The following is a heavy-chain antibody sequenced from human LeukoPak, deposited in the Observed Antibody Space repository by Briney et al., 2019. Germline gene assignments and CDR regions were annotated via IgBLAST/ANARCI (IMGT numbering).Heavy chain of an antibody. D-gene: IGHD6-19*01. V-gene: IGHV3-48*03. CDR3: ARQLSGWYDADPY. J-gene: IGHJ4*02. CDR1: RLTFSNYE. CDR2: ISSSGNTI. Sequence: PGGSPRLSCAAPRLTFSNYEMHWVRQAPGKGPEWLSYISSSGNTIYYADSVKGRFTISRDNAKNSLYLQMNSLRAEDTAVYYCARQLSGWYDADPYWGQGTLVTVSS.